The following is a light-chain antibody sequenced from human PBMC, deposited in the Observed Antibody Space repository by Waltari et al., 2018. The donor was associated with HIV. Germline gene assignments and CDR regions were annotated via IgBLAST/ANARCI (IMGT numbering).Light chain of an antibody. V-gene: IGKV1-39*01. CDR1: QSVSNK. CDR3: HQSYSSPQT. Sequence: DIHMTQSPSSLPASVGDTVSITCRASQSVSNKVIWYQQKPGKAPKVLIYDASSLQSGVPSRFSGSGSGTVFTLTINSLQPDDFATYFCHQSYSSPQTFGPGTKVDIK. CDR2: DAS. J-gene: IGKJ3*01.